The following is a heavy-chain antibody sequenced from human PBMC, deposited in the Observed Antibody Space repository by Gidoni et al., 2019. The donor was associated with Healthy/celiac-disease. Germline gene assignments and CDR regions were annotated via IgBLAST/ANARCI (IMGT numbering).Heavy chain of an antibody. CDR3: VGPGIAAASLDY. V-gene: IGHV4-39*01. CDR1: GGSISSSRVY. D-gene: IGHD6-13*01. CDR2: IDFSGST. Sequence: QLQLQESGPGLVKPAENPSLSCPVSGGSISSSRVYWGGIRQPPGKGLAWIGSIDFSGSTYYHPSLKTRVPLSVDTPQHPFSLQLISVPVAATAVYYCVGPGIAAASLDYWGQGTLVTVSS. J-gene: IGHJ4*02.